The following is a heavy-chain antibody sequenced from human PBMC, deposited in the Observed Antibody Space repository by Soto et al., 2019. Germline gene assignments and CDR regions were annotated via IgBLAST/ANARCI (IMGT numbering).Heavy chain of an antibody. V-gene: IGHV3-21*04. D-gene: IGHD2-2*01. Sequence: GGSLRLSCAASGFTFSSYSMNWVRQAPGKGLEWVSSISSSSSYIYYADSVKGRFTISRDNAKNSLYLQMNSLRAEDTAVYYCARVHGYCSSTRCYEKPRWFDPWGQGTLVTVSS. CDR1: GFTFSSYS. CDR3: ARVHGYCSSTRCYEKPRWFDP. J-gene: IGHJ5*02. CDR2: ISSSSSYI.